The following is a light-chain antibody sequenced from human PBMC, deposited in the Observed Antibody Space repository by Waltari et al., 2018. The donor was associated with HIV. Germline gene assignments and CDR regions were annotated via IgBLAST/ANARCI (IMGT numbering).Light chain of an antibody. CDR2: DAS. Sequence: EIVMTQSPVTLSVSPGERATLSCRASESVRNNLAWYQQKRGQAPRLLIYDASTRATGIPARFNGSGSGTEFTLTISSLQSEDFAVYYCQQYNNWPPWTFGQGTRVEIK. V-gene: IGKV3-15*01. J-gene: IGKJ1*01. CDR1: ESVRNN. CDR3: QQYNNWPPWT.